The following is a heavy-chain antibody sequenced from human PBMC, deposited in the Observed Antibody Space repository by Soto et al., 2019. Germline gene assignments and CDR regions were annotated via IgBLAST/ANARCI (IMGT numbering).Heavy chain of an antibody. J-gene: IGHJ4*02. CDR3: ARSGGLDRDFNY. Sequence: QVQLVQSGAEVKKPGSSVKVSCKASGGTFSSDSFSWVRQAPGQGLEWMGGIIPMFDTPIYAQKFQDRVTFTADEATSTPYMHLSSLRSGDTAVYYCARSGGLDRDFNYWGQGSLVTVSS. D-gene: IGHD2-15*01. CDR1: GGTFSSDS. CDR2: IIPMFDTP. V-gene: IGHV1-69*12.